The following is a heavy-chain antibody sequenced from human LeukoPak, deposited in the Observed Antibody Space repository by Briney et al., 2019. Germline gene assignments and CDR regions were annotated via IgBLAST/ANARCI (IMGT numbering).Heavy chain of an antibody. Sequence: ASVKVSCKASGYTLTAYYIHWVRQAPGQGLEWMGRIDPNSGDTKYAQKFQDRVTMTRDTSMNTAYMEISSLRYDDTAVYYCGRGIQSFDPWGQGTLVTVSS. V-gene: IGHV1-2*06. CDR1: GYTLTAYY. CDR2: IDPNSGDT. J-gene: IGHJ5*02. CDR3: GRGIQSFDP.